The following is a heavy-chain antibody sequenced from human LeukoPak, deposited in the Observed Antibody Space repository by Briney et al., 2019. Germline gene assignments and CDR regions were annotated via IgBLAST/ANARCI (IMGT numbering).Heavy chain of an antibody. J-gene: IGHJ4*02. CDR3: AKGRNDYKYYFDY. V-gene: IGHV3-23*01. Sequence: GGSLRLSCAASGFTFSSYAMSWVRQAPGKGLEWVSLISASGGSTYYADSVKGRFTISRDNSKNTLYLQMSSPRAEDTAVYYCAKGRNDYKYYFDYWGQGTLVTVSS. D-gene: IGHD5-24*01. CDR2: ISASGGST. CDR1: GFTFSSYA.